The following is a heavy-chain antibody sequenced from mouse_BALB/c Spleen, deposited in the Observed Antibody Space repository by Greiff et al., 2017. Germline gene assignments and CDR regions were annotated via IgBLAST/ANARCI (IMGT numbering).Heavy chain of an antibody. CDR1: GFTFSSYT. CDR3: ASLYYYGSYYYAMDY. V-gene: IGHV5-9*03. CDR2: ISSGGGNT. Sequence: DVMLVESGGGLVKPGGSLKLSCAASGFTFSSYTMSWVRQTPEKRLEWVATISSGGGNTYYPDSVKGRFTISRDNAKNNLYLQMSSLRSEDTALYYCASLYYYGSYYYAMDYWGQGTSVTVSS. J-gene: IGHJ4*01. D-gene: IGHD1-1*01.